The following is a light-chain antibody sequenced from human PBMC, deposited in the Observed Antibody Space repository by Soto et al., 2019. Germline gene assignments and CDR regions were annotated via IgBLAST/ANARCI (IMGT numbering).Light chain of an antibody. V-gene: IGKV3-15*01. J-gene: IGKJ2*01. CDR2: GAS. Sequence: EIVMTQSPATLSVSPGEGATLACRSSQSISINLAWYQQKLGQAPRLLICGASTRATDIPTRFSGSGSGTEFTLTISSLQSEDFAIYYCQQYDSWPPYTFGQGTKVDIK. CDR3: QQYDSWPPYT. CDR1: QSISIN.